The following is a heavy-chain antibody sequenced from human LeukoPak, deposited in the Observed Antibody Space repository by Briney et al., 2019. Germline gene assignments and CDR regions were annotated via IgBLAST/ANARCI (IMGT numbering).Heavy chain of an antibody. CDR3: ARALEYSSGWYDY. Sequence: GGSLRLSCAASGFTLSSYSMNWVRQAPGKGLEWVSSISSSSSYIYYAGSVKGRFTISRDNAKNSLYLQMNSLRAEDTAVYYCARALEYSSGWYDYWGQGTLVTVSS. D-gene: IGHD6-19*01. J-gene: IGHJ4*02. V-gene: IGHV3-21*01. CDR2: ISSSSSYI. CDR1: GFTLSSYS.